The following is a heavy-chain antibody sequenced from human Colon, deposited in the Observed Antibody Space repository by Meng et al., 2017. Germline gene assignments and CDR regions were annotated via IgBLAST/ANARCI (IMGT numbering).Heavy chain of an antibody. V-gene: IGHV4-4*02. CDR1: GGSISSNNW. Sequence: LQESGPGLGKPSGTLSLTCTVSGGSISSNNWWSWVRQSPGRGLEWIGEIYQSGSTNYSPSLKSRVTISLDKSKNQFSLKVSYMAAADTAVYFCARVPTTVDPFESWGQGTLVTVSS. J-gene: IGHJ4*02. CDR3: ARVPTTVDPFES. D-gene: IGHD4-23*01. CDR2: IYQSGST.